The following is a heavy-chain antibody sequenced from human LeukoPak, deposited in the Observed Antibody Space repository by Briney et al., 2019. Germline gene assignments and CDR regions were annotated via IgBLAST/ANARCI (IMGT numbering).Heavy chain of an antibody. D-gene: IGHD1-26*01. V-gene: IGHV1-69*13. CDR2: IIPISGAT. J-gene: IGHJ5*02. CDR3: ARKLRLGGNWFDP. CDR1: GGTFTSYA. Sequence: SVKVSCKTSGGTFTSYAITWVRQAPGQGLEWMGKIIPISGATNYAQKFQGRVTFTADESTSTAYMELSSLRSEDTALYYCARKLRLGGNWFDPWGQGTLVTVSS.